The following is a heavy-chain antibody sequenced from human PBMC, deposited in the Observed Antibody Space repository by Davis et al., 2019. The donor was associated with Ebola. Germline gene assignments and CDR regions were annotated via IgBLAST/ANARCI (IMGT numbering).Heavy chain of an antibody. Sequence: GGSLRLSCAASGFIFSNYWMSWVRQAPGKGPEWVAIIKQDGSEKHYVDSVKGRFTISRDNAKNSLYVQMNSLRAEDTAVYYCASSYGMDVWGKGTTVTVSS. J-gene: IGHJ6*04. CDR1: GFIFSNYW. CDR2: IKQDGSEK. CDR3: ASSYGMDV. V-gene: IGHV3-7*01.